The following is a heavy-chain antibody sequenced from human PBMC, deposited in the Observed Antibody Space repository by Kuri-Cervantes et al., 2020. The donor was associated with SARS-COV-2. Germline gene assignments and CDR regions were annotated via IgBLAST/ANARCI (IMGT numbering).Heavy chain of an antibody. CDR1: GFTFSSYE. D-gene: IGHD3-9*01. V-gene: IGHV3-48*03. J-gene: IGHJ5*02. CDR3: MVSPLVNGRARGS. Sequence: GESLKISCAASGFTFSSYEMNWVRQAPGKGLEWVSYISSSGSTIYYADSVKGRFTISRDNGQKSLSLQMNSLRDDDTAVYYCMVSPLVNGRARGSWGQGTVVTVSS. CDR2: ISSSGSTI.